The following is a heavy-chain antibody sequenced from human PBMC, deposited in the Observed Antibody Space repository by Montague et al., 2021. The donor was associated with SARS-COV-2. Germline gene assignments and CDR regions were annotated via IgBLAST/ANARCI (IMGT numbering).Heavy chain of an antibody. D-gene: IGHD2-21*01. CDR2: INNGATT. Sequence: SETLSLTCTVSGASLSSGLFYWGWIRPPPGQGLDWNGCINNGATTTHNLSLKSRVTLSADSSQNQFTLRLDSMTAADTAVYYCARHLAYCAGDCDPDYFDYWGLGTPVTVSS. CDR3: ARHLAYCAGDCDPDYFDY. CDR1: GASLSSGLFY. J-gene: IGHJ4*02. V-gene: IGHV4-39*01.